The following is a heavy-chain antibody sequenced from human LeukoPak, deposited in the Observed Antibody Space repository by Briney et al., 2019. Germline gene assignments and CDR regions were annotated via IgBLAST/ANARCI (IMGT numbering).Heavy chain of an antibody. CDR2: ISSSGSTI. Sequence: GGSLRLSCAASGFTFSNYAMSWVRQAPGKGLEWVSYISSSGSTIYYADSVKGRFTISRDNAKNSLYLQMNSLRAEDTAVFYCARHSASGSYYTYNFDYWGQGTQVTVSS. CDR3: ARHSASGSYYTYNFDY. V-gene: IGHV3-48*04. J-gene: IGHJ4*02. D-gene: IGHD3-10*01. CDR1: GFTFSNYA.